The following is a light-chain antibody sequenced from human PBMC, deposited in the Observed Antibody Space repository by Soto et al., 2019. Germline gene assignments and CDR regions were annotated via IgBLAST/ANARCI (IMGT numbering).Light chain of an antibody. CDR3: QHYTDWPWT. CDR1: ENVISN. V-gene: IGKV3-15*01. Sequence: EIVMTQSPATLAVSPGERVTLSCSASENVISNVAWYQQKPGQAPRLLIYIASTRATGIPARFSGSGSGTDFTLTISSLQSEDFAVYYCQHYTDWPWTFGQGTKVEI. J-gene: IGKJ1*01. CDR2: IAS.